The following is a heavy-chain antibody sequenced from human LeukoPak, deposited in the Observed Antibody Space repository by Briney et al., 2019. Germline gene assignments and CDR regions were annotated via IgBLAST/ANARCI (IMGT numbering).Heavy chain of an antibody. J-gene: IGHJ6*02. V-gene: IGHV1-69*04. D-gene: IGHD3-10*01. CDR1: GYTFTSYY. CDR3: ARDPVWFGLYDPNLPDYYGMDV. CDR2: IIPILGIA. Sequence: SVKVSCKASGYTFTSYYMHWVRQAPGQGLEWMGRIIPILGIANYAQKFQGRVTITADKSTSTAYMELSSLRSEDTAVYYCARDPVWFGLYDPNLPDYYGMDVRGQGTTVAVSS.